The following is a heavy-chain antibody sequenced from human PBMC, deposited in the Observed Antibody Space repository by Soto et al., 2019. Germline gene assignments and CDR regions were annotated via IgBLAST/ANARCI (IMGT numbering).Heavy chain of an antibody. J-gene: IGHJ4*02. CDR3: ARDLGDGVCSGGSCYSGPFDY. Sequence: SETLSLTCTVSGGSISSGGYYWSWIRQHPGKGLEWIGYIYYSGSTYYNPSLKSRVTISVDTSKNQFSLKLSSVTAADTAVYYCARDLGDGVCSGGSCYSGPFDYWGQGTLVTV. V-gene: IGHV4-31*03. CDR1: GGSISSGGYY. D-gene: IGHD2-15*01. CDR2: IYYSGST.